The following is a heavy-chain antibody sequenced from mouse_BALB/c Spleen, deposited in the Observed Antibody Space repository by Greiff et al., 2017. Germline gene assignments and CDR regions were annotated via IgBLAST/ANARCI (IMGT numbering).Heavy chain of an antibody. CDR2: IDPENGNT. V-gene: IGHV14-1*02. Sequence: VQLKESGAELVRPGALVKLSCKASGFNIKDYYMHWVKQRPEQGLEWIGWIDPENGNTIYDPKFQGKASITADTSSNTAYLQLSSLTSEDTAVYYCARWGPPFAYWGQGTLVTVSA. CDR3: ARWGPPFAY. J-gene: IGHJ3*01. CDR1: GFNIKDYY.